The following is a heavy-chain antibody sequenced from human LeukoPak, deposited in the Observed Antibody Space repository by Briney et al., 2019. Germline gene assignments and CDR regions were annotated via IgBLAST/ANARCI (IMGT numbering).Heavy chain of an antibody. CDR3: ARARREAVHFRPYYYMDV. V-gene: IGHV1-46*01. J-gene: IGHJ6*03. Sequence: GASVKVSCKASGYTFTSYYMHWVRQAPGQGLEWMGIINPSGGSTSYAQKFQGRVTMTRDMSTSTVYMELSSLRSEDTAVYYCARARREAVHFRPYYYMDVWGKGATVTVSS. CDR1: GYTFTSYY. D-gene: IGHD3-3*02. CDR2: INPSGGST.